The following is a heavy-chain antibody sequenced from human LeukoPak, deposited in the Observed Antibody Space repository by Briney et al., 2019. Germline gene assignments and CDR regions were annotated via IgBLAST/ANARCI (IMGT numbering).Heavy chain of an antibody. Sequence: GGSLRLSCKASGFNFGDYGLTWVRQAPGKGLEWVGFIRSRTYGETTDYAASVKGRFIMSRDDSKSIAYLQMNNLKIEDTALYYCARAQYYDFWSGYYHSNDYWGQGTLVSVSS. J-gene: IGHJ4*02. D-gene: IGHD3-3*01. V-gene: IGHV3-49*04. CDR3: ARAQYYDFWSGYYHSNDY. CDR1: GFNFGDYG. CDR2: IRSRTYGETT.